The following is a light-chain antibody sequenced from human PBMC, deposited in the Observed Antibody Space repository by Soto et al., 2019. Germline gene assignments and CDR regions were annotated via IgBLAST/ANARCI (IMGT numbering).Light chain of an antibody. Sequence: QSVLTQPRSVSASPGQPVTISCTGTSSDVGGSNHVSWYQHHPGKAPKFMIYDVSKRPSGVPDRFSGSKSGNTASLTISGLQAEDEADYYCCSSAGDYTFVFGTGTKVTVL. CDR3: CSSAGDYTFV. J-gene: IGLJ1*01. V-gene: IGLV2-11*01. CDR2: DVS. CDR1: SSDVGGSNH.